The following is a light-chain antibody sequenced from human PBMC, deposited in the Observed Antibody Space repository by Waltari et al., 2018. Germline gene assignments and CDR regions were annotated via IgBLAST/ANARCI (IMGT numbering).Light chain of an antibody. V-gene: IGLV2-8*01. Sequence: QSALTQPPSASGSPGQSVTISCTGTSSDVGGYNHVPWFQQRPVKAPKVMIYEVSKRPSGVPDRFSGSKSGNTASLIVSGLQAEDEADYYCSSYAGSKFWVFGGGTKLTVL. CDR3: SSYAGSKFWV. CDR1: SSDVGGYNH. J-gene: IGLJ3*02. CDR2: EVS.